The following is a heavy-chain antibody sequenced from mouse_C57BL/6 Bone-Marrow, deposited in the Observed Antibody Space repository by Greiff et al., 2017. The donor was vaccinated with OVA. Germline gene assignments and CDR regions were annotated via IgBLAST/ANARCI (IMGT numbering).Heavy chain of an antibody. CDR2: IYPGSGST. V-gene: IGHV1-55*01. CDR3: AREGYYYGSSQFAY. Sequence: QVQLQQPGAELVKPGASVKMSCKASGYTFTSYWITWVKQRPGQGLEWIGDIYPGSGSTNYNEKFKSKATLTVDTSYSTAYMQLSNLTSEDSAVYYCAREGYYYGSSQFAYWGQGTLVTVSA. CDR1: GYTFTSYW. D-gene: IGHD1-1*01. J-gene: IGHJ3*01.